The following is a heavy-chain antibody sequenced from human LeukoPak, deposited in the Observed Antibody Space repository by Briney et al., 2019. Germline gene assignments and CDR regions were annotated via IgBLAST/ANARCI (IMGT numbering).Heavy chain of an antibody. CDR3: AKDLISAMVTSTGPYYFDY. CDR2: ISGSGGST. Sequence: GGSLRLSCAASGFTFSSYAMSWVRQPPGKGLEWVSAISGSGGSTYYADSVKGRFTISRDNSKNTLYLQMNSLRAEDTAVYYCAKDLISAMVTSTGPYYFDYWGQGTLVTVSS. D-gene: IGHD5-18*01. CDR1: GFTFSSYA. J-gene: IGHJ4*02. V-gene: IGHV3-23*01.